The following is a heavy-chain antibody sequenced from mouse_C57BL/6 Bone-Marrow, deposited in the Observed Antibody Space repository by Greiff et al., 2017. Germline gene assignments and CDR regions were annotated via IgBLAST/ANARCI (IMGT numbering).Heavy chain of an antibody. J-gene: IGHJ3*01. D-gene: IGHD2-5*01. CDR3: TGPSYYSNLFAY. CDR1: GFTFSNYW. CDR2: IRLKSDNYAT. Sequence: EVKLEESGGGLVQPGGSMKLSCVASGFTFSNYWMNWVRQSPEKGLEWVAQIRLKSDNYATHYAESVKGRFTISREDSKSSVYLQMNNVRAEDTGIYYCTGPSYYSNLFAYWGQGTLVTVSA. V-gene: IGHV6-3*01.